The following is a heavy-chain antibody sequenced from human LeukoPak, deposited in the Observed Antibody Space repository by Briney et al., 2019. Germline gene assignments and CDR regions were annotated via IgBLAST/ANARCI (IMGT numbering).Heavy chain of an antibody. J-gene: IGHJ6*02. CDR1: GGSFSGYY. Sequence: PSETLSLTYAVYGGSFSGYYWNWIRQPPGKGLEWIGEIEYSGSTKYNPSLKSRVTISADTSKNQFSLKLSSVTAADTAVYYCARTSGDWLSWAWIGVDVWGQGTTVTVSS. V-gene: IGHV4-34*01. CDR3: ARTSGDWLSWAWIGVDV. CDR2: IEYSGST. D-gene: IGHD3-9*01.